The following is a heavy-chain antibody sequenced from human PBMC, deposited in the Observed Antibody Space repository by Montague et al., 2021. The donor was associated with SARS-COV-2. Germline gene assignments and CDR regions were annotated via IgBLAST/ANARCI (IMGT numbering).Heavy chain of an antibody. Sequence: SETLSLTCAVYGGSFSGYYWCWICLPPAKGLELIWEINHSGSTNYNPSLKSRVTISVDTSKNQFSLNLCSVTAADTAVYYCAGGDVGAAAGVRIPYYYYYMDDWGKGTTVTVSS. CDR3: AGGDVGAAAGVRIPYYYYYMDD. CDR1: GGSFSGYY. J-gene: IGHJ6*03. V-gene: IGHV4-34*01. CDR2: INHSGST. D-gene: IGHD6-13*01.